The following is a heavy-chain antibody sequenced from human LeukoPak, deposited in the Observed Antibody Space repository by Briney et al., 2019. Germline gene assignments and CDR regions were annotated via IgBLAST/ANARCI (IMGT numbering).Heavy chain of an antibody. D-gene: IGHD6-19*01. J-gene: IGHJ4*02. Sequence: GGSLRLSCAASGFTFSSYSMNWVRQAPGKGLEWVSSISSSSSYIYYADSVKGRFTISRDNAKNSLYLQMNSLRAEDTAVYYCAKDVAHSSGWLYYFDYWGQGTLVTVSS. CDR3: AKDVAHSSGWLYYFDY. CDR2: ISSSSSYI. CDR1: GFTFSSYS. V-gene: IGHV3-21*01.